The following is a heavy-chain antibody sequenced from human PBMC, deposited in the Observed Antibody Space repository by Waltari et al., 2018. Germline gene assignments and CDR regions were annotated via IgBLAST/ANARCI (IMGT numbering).Heavy chain of an antibody. D-gene: IGHD3-3*01. CDR3: ARDSGYDFWSGYFRPYYYGMDV. Sequence: GLVKPGGSLRLSCTASGFTFSSYSMNWVRQAPGKGLEWVSSISSNSSYIYYADSVKGRFTISRDNAKNSLYLQMNSLRAEDTAVYYCARDSGYDFWSGYFRPYYYGMDVWGQGTTVTVSS. V-gene: IGHV3-21*01. CDR2: ISSNSSYI. CDR1: GFTFSSYS. J-gene: IGHJ6*02.